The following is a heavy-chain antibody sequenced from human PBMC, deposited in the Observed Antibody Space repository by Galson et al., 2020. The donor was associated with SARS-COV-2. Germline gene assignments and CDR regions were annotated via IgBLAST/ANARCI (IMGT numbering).Heavy chain of an antibody. D-gene: IGHD2-21*01. J-gene: IGHJ3*02. CDR3: ARYPASRYCGGPTTCYRYAFDT. V-gene: IGHV4-30-4*01. CDR1: TDPINSGDYY. Sequence: SETLSLTCTVSTDPINSGDYYWTWVRQSPGKGLEWIGNIYHNGASSYNPSFVGRVSMSVDMSKNQFSLKLNSVTAADTALYFCARYPASRYCGGPTTCYRYAFDTWGHGTMVTVSS. CDR2: IYHNGAS.